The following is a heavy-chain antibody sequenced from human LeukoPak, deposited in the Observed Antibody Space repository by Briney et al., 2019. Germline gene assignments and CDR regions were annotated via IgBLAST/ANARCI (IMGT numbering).Heavy chain of an antibody. Sequence: PSETLSLTRAVSGDSISNDNYWSWVRQPPGKGLEWIGEVFHSGTTKYNPSLRSRVTISVDNCKNQFSLKLSSVTAADTAVYYCARDNRRFCSRTSCYVFDYWGQGSLVTVSS. CDR2: VFHSGTT. V-gene: IGHV4-4*02. J-gene: IGHJ4*02. D-gene: IGHD2-2*01. CDR3: ARDNRRFCSRTSCYVFDY. CDR1: GDSISNDNY.